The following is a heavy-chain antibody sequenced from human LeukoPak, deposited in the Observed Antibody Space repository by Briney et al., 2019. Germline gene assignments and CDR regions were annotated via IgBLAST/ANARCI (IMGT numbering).Heavy chain of an antibody. Sequence: GGSLRLSCAASGFTLSSYAMSWVRQAPGKGLEWVSAISDSGGSTYDADSVKGRFTISRDNSKNTLYLQMNSLRAEDTAVYYCAKDTSIGRYCTNGVCSPFDYWGQGTLVTVSS. CDR2: ISDSGGST. D-gene: IGHD2-8*01. CDR3: AKDTSIGRYCTNGVCSPFDY. V-gene: IGHV3-23*01. J-gene: IGHJ4*02. CDR1: GFTLSSYA.